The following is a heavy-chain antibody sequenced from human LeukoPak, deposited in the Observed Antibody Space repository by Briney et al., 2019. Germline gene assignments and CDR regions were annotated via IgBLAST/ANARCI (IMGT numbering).Heavy chain of an antibody. CDR3: ARAIGMTTGSDRGEISYFDY. CDR2: INPSGGST. Sequence: ASVKVSCKASGYTFTSYYMHWVRQAPGQGLEWMGIINPSGGSTSYAQKFQGRVTMTRDTSTSTVYMELSSLRSEDTAVYYCARAIGMTTGSDRGEISYFDYWGQGTLVTVSS. V-gene: IGHV1-46*01. D-gene: IGHD4-17*01. J-gene: IGHJ4*02. CDR1: GYTFTSYY.